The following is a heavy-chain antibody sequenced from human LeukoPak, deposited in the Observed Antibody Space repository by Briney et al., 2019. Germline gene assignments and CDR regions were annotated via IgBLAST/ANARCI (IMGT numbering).Heavy chain of an antibody. V-gene: IGHV1-69*04. D-gene: IGHD4-23*01. CDR1: GGTFSSYA. CDR2: IIPILGIA. Sequence: SVKVSCKASGGTFSSYAISWVRQAPGQGLEWMGRIIPILGIANYAQKFQGRVTITADKSTSTAYMELSSLRSEDTAVYYCASLEMDDYGGNSGAFDIWGQGTMVTVSS. CDR3: ASLEMDDYGGNSGAFDI. J-gene: IGHJ3*02.